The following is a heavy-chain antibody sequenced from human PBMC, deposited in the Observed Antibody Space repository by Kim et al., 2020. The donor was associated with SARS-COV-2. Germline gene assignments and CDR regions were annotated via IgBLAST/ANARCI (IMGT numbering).Heavy chain of an antibody. V-gene: IGHV1-3*01. Sequence: ASVKVSCKASGYTFTSYAMHWVRQAPGQRLEWMGWINAGNGNTKYSQKFQGRVTITRDTSASTAYMELSSLRSEDTAVYYCARERLRIAAPVDWGQGTLVTVSS. CDR1: GYTFTSYA. CDR3: ARERLRIAAPVD. D-gene: IGHD6-6*01. CDR2: INAGNGNT. J-gene: IGHJ4*02.